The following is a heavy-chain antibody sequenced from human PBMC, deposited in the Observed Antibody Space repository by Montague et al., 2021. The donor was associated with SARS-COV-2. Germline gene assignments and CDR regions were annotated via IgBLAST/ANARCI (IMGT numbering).Heavy chain of an antibody. D-gene: IGHD3-10*01. CDR2: TYYRSKWSN. CDR3: TRAVWGVKDY. V-gene: IGHV6-1*01. J-gene: IGHJ4*02. Sequence: CAISGDSVSSNSVSWNWLRQSPSRGLEWLGRTYYRSKWSNEYALSLKTRITIPPDTSKNQLSLQLTSVTPEDTAVYYCTRAVWGVKDYWGQGSLVTVSS. CDR1: GDSVSSNSVS.